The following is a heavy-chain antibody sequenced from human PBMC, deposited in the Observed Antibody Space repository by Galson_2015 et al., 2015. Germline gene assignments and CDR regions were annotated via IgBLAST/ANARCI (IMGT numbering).Heavy chain of an antibody. CDR3: AKPYCSSTSCHSWDGMDV. Sequence: SCKASGGTFSSYAISWVRQAPGQGLEWMGGIIPIFGTANYAQKFQGRVTITADESTSTACMELSSLRSEDTAVYYCAKPYCSSTSCHSWDGMDVWGQGTTVTVSS. CDR1: GGTFSSYA. J-gene: IGHJ6*02. CDR2: IIPIFGTA. V-gene: IGHV1-69*01. D-gene: IGHD2-2*01.